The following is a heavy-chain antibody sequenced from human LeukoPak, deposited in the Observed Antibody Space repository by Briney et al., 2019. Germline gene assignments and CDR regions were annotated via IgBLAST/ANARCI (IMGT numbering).Heavy chain of an antibody. CDR2: IIPILGIA. J-gene: IGHJ4*02. V-gene: IGHV1-69*04. CDR3: ARDDGITGTTYDY. CDR1: GGTFSSYT. D-gene: IGHD1-7*01. Sequence: SVKVSCKAPGGTFSSYTISWVRQAPGQGLEWMGRIIPILGIANYARKFQGRVTITADKSTSTAYMELSSLRSEDTAVYYCARDDGITGTTYDYWGQGTLVTVSS.